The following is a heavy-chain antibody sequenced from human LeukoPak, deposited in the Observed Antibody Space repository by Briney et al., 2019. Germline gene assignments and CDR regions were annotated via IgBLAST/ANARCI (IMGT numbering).Heavy chain of an antibody. CDR1: GGSISXXX. V-gene: IGHV4-59*08. D-gene: IGHD6-13*01. Sequence: PSETLSLTCXVSGGSISXXXXXXXXXPXXXXLXXXXXIXYXGSTNYNPXXKXRVXXSVDXXRNXFSLKLRSVTAADTAVYYCARHFSGAAAPLPFDYWGQGTLVTVSS. CDR2: IXYXGST. CDR3: ARHFSGAAAPLPFDY. J-gene: IGHJ4*02.